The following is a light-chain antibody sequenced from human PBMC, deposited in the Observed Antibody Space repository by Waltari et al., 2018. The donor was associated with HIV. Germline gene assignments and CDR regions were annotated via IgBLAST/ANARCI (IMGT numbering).Light chain of an antibody. CDR1: SSDIGGSNS. V-gene: IGLV2-8*01. J-gene: IGLJ2*01. Sequence: QSALTQPPSASGSPGQSVTIPCTGTSSDIGGSNSVTRYQQYPGKAPNLIIYEVTKRPSGLLNRFSGSKSGNTASLTVSGLQAEDEADYYCVSYAGSNTVIFGGGTKLTVL. CDR3: VSYAGSNTVI. CDR2: EVT.